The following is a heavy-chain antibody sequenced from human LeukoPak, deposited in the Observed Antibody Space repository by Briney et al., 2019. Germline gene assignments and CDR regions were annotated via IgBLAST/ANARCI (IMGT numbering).Heavy chain of an antibody. CDR3: AKVKDY. V-gene: IGHV3-48*01. Sequence: GGSLRLSCAASGFTFRTSGMNWVRQAPGKGLEWVSYISSSGTTISYAQSVKGRFTITRDNTKNTLYLQMNSLRAEDTAVYYCAKVKDYWGQGTLVTVSS. CDR2: ISSSGTTI. J-gene: IGHJ4*02. CDR1: GFTFRTSG.